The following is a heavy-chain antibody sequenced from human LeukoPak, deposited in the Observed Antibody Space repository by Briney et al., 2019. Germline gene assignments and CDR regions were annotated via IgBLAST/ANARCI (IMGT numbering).Heavy chain of an antibody. D-gene: IGHD5-12*01. CDR3: ARDSDSGYGPFAS. J-gene: IGHJ4*02. Sequence: GGSLRLSCAASGFTVSNNYMSWVRQAPGKGLEWASVIHSGGTTNYADSVQGRFTISRDNSKTTVYLHMNSLRAEDAAVYYCARDSDSGYGPFASWGQGTLVTVSS. CDR2: IHSGGTT. CDR1: GFTVSNNY. V-gene: IGHV3-53*01.